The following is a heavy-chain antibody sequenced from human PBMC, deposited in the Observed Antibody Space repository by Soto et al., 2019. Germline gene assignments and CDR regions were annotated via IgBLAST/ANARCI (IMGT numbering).Heavy chain of an antibody. CDR2: MNPNSGNT. Sequence: ASVKVSCKASGYTFTSYDINWVRQATGQGLEWMGWMNPNSGNTGYAQKFQGRVTMTRNTSISTAYMELSSLRSEDTAVYYCARGLGIFGVVIPSSFGPWGQGTLVTVSS. CDR1: GYTFTSYD. J-gene: IGHJ5*02. D-gene: IGHD3-3*01. CDR3: ARGLGIFGVVIPSSFGP. V-gene: IGHV1-8*01.